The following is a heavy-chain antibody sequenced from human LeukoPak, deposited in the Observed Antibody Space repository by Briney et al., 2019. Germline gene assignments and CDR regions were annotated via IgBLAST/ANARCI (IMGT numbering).Heavy chain of an antibody. CDR2: MNPNSGNT. V-gene: IGHV1-8*01. D-gene: IGHD5-18*01. J-gene: IGHJ3*02. Sequence: ASVKVSCKASGYTFTSYDINWVRQATGQGPEWMGWMNPNSGNTGYAQKLQGRVTMTTDTSTSTAYMELRSLRSDDTAVYYCASSTVGRGYSYGSGGDFDIWGQGTMVTVSS. CDR1: GYTFTSYD. CDR3: ASSTVGRGYSYGSGGDFDI.